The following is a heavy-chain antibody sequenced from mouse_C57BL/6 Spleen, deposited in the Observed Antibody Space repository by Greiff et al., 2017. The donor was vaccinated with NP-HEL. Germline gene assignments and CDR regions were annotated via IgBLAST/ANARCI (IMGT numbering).Heavy chain of an antibody. V-gene: IGHV1-80*01. Sequence: VQLQQSGAELVKPGASVKISCKASGYAFSSYWMNWVKQRPGKGLEWIGQIYPGDGDTNYNGKFKGKATLTADKSSSTAYMQLSSLTSEDSAVYFCARSYYGSRYYVDYWGQGTTLTVSS. CDR2: IYPGDGDT. D-gene: IGHD1-1*01. J-gene: IGHJ2*01. CDR1: GYAFSSYW. CDR3: ARSYYGSRYYVDY.